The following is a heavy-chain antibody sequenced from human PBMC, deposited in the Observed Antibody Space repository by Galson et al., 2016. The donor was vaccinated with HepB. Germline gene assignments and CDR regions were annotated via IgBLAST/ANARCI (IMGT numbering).Heavy chain of an antibody. D-gene: IGHD2-21*01. J-gene: IGHJ2*01. Sequence: TLSLTCAVSGGSISSGGYSWSWLRQRPGKGLEWIGYIYHSGSTYYSPSVKSGVTMSLDRSKNEFSLKLSSVTAADTAVYYCARDRAYSYAWGWYFDLWGRGTLVTVSS. CDR3: ARDRAYSYAWGWYFDL. V-gene: IGHV4-30-2*01. CDR2: IYHSGST. CDR1: GGSISSGGYS.